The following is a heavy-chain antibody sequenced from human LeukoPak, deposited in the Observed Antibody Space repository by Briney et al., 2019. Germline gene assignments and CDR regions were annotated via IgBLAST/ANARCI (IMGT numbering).Heavy chain of an antibody. CDR2: INPSGGST. D-gene: IGHD6-19*01. CDR3: ATLTPYIAVAGSLPPPFDY. Sequence: ASVKVSCKASGYTFTSYYMHWVRQAPGQGLEWMGIINPSGGSTSYAQKFQGRVTMTRDTSTSTVYMELSSLRSEDTAVYYCATLTPYIAVAGSLPPPFDYWGQGTLVTVSS. CDR1: GYTFTSYY. V-gene: IGHV1-46*03. J-gene: IGHJ4*02.